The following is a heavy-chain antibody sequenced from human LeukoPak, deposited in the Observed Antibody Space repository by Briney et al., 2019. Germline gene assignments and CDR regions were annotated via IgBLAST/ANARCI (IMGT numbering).Heavy chain of an antibody. CDR2: ISGSLSTI. CDR3: ARTGLGMYSFDY. CDR1: GCTFSSYS. Sequence: GGSLTLSCAASGCTFSSYSMNWVRQAPGKGLEWVSYISGSLSTIYYADSVKGRFTISRDNAKHSVYLQMNSLRLEDTAVYYCARTGLGMYSFDYWGQGILVTVSS. V-gene: IGHV3-48*01. J-gene: IGHJ4*02. D-gene: IGHD3/OR15-3a*01.